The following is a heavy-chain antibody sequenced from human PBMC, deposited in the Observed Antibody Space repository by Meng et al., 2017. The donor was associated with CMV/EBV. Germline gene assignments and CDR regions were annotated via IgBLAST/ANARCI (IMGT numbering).Heavy chain of an antibody. J-gene: IGHJ4*02. Sequence: GGSLRLSCAASGFTFSNAWMSWVRQAPGKGLEWVGRIKSKTDGGTTDYAAPVKGRFTISRDDSKNTLYLQMNSLKTEDTAVYYCTTYRRVEPPEVLYWGQGTLVTVSS. CDR2: IKSKTDGGTT. CDR1: GFTFSNAW. D-gene: IGHD1-1*01. CDR3: TTYRRVEPPEVLY. V-gene: IGHV3-15*01.